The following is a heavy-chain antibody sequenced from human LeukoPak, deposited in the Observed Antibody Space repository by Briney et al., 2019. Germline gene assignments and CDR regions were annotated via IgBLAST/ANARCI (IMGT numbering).Heavy chain of an antibody. D-gene: IGHD4-11*01. CDR3: ARDALYSNYVLGDFYYYMDV. CDR2: ISSSSSYI. CDR1: GFTFSSYS. J-gene: IGHJ6*03. Sequence: GGSLRLSCAASGFTFSSYSMNWVRQAPGKGLEWVSSISSSSSYIYYADSVKGRFTISRDNAKNSLYLQMNSLRAEDTAVYYCARDALYSNYVLGDFYYYMDVWGKGTTVTVSS. V-gene: IGHV3-21*01.